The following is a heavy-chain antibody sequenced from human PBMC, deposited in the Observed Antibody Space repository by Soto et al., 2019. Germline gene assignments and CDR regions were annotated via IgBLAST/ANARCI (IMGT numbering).Heavy chain of an antibody. CDR1: GFSLSNARMG. D-gene: IGHD3-3*01. J-gene: IGHJ4*02. V-gene: IGHV2-26*01. CDR2: IFSNDEK. CDR3: ARIFIFGVVIISPGFDY. Sequence: ESGPTLVNPTETLTLTCTVSGFSLSNARMGVSWIRQPPGKALEWLAHIFSNDEKSYSTSLKSRLTISKDTSKSQVVLTMTNMDPVDTATYYCARIFIFGVVIISPGFDYWGQGTLVTVSS.